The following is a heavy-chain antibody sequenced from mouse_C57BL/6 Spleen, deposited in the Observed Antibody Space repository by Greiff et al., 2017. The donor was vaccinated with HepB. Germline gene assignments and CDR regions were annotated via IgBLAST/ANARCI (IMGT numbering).Heavy chain of an antibody. CDR3: ARIGPTAQAGGYAMDY. CDR1: GYTFTSYW. CDR2: INPSSGYT. V-gene: IGHV1-7*01. Sequence: VQLVESGAELAKPGASVKLSCKASGYTFTSYWMHWVKQRPGQGLEWIGYINPSSGYTKYNQKFKDKATLTADKSSSTAYMQLSSLTYEDSAVYYCARIGPTAQAGGYAMDYWGQGTSVTVSS. D-gene: IGHD3-2*02. J-gene: IGHJ4*01.